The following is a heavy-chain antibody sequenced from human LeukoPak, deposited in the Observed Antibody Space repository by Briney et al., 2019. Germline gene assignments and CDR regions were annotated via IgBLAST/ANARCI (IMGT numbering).Heavy chain of an antibody. J-gene: IGHJ4*02. CDR1: GFTFSSYS. CDR3: AKPVTVSSPFDY. CDR2: ISSSSSTI. D-gene: IGHD3-10*01. Sequence: GGSLRLSCAASGFTFSSYSMNWVRQAPGKGLEWVSYISSSSSTIYYADSVKGRFTISRDNSKNTPYLQMNSLRAEDTAVYYCAKPVTVSSPFDYWGQGTLVSVSS. V-gene: IGHV3-48*01.